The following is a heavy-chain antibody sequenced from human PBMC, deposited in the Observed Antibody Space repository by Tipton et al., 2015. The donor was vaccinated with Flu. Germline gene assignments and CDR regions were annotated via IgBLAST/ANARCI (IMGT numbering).Heavy chain of an antibody. CDR3: ARDQGFGGGLAYDYYGLDV. D-gene: IGHD3-10*01. V-gene: IGHV4-31*03. CDR1: GGSISSGGAY. J-gene: IGHJ6*02. Sequence: TLSLTCIVSGGSISSGGAYWSWIRQHPGKGLEWIGCIFYSGSTYYNPSLMSRLTISVDASKNQFSLNLNSVTAADTAVYYCARDQGFGGGLAYDYYGLDVGGQGTTVTVSS. CDR2: IFYSGST.